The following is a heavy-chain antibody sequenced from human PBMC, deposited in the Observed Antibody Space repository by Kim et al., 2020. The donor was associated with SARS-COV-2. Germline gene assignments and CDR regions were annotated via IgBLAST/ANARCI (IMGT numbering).Heavy chain of an antibody. CDR3: AREKQGWFDP. V-gene: IGHV4-31*02. CDR2: T. Sequence: THYTPSLKSRVTISVDTSKNQFSLKLSSVTAADTAVYYCAREKQGWFDPWGQGTLVIVSS. J-gene: IGHJ5*02.